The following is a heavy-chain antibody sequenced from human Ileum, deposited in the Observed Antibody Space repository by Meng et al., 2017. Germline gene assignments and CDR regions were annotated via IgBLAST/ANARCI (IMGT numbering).Heavy chain of an antibody. CDR1: GASIIGVNW. Sequence: QVQLQEAGPGLVKPSGTLSLTCTVSGASIIGVNWGTWVRQTPGKGLEWIGEIHHSGSTDSIPSLKSRVTLSVDKSKNQFSLSMTSVTAADTAVYYCARGTGDIRVGFDYWGQGTLVTVSS. CDR3: ARGTGDIRVGFDY. D-gene: IGHD7-27*01. V-gene: IGHV4-4*02. CDR2: IHHSGST. J-gene: IGHJ4*02.